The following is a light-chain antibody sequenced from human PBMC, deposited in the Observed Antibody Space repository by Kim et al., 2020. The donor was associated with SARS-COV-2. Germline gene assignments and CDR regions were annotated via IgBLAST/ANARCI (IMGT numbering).Light chain of an antibody. CDR3: QSYDSSLSGYV. Sequence: QAVVTQPPSVSGAPGQRVTISCTGSSSNIGAGYDVNWYQQFPGTAPKLLIYGNSNRPSGVPDRFSGSKSGTSVSLAITGLQAEDETDYYCQSYDSSLSGYVFGTGTKVTVL. CDR2: GNS. CDR1: SSNIGAGYD. J-gene: IGLJ1*01. V-gene: IGLV1-40*01.